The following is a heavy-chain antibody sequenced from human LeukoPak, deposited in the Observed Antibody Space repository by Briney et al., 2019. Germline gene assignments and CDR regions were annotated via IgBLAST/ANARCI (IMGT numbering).Heavy chain of an antibody. CDR3: AREATYYDILTGYPAYYYMDV. CDR1: GFTVSSNY. V-gene: IGHV3-53*01. Sequence: GGSLRLSCAASGFTVSSNYMSWVRQAPGKGLEWVSVIYSGGSTYYADSVKGRFTISRDNSKNTLYLQMNSLRAEDTAVYYCAREATYYDILTGYPAYYYMDVWGKGTTVTISS. CDR2: IYSGGST. D-gene: IGHD3-9*01. J-gene: IGHJ6*03.